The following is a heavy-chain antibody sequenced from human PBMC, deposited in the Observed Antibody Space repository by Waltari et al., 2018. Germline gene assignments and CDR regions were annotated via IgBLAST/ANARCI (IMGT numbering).Heavy chain of an antibody. CDR3: TTDIAAAGYDY. CDR1: GFTFSNAW. J-gene: IGHJ4*02. D-gene: IGHD6-13*01. CDR2: IKSKTDGGTT. V-gene: IGHV3-15*07. Sequence: EVQLVESGGGLVKPGGSLRLSCAASGFTFSNAWMNWVRQAPGKGLEWVGRIKSKTDGGTTDYAAPVKGRFTIARYDSKNTLDLQMISLKTEDAAVYYCTTDIAAAGYDYWGQGTLVTVSS.